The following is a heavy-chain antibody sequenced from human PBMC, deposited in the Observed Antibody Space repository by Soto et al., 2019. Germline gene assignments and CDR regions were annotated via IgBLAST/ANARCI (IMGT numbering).Heavy chain of an antibody. Sequence: QVQLVQSGAEVKKPGSSVRVSCKASGGTFSNFGFSWVRQAPGQGLEWMGGIIPLFASSNYAQKFQGRLTITADESTSTAYMDLSSLRSEDTAVYFCAKDVGFQQLLFVFETWGQGTLVTVSS. CDR2: IIPLFASS. V-gene: IGHV1-69*01. CDR1: GGTFSNFG. D-gene: IGHD6-13*01. J-gene: IGHJ5*02. CDR3: AKDVGFQQLLFVFET.